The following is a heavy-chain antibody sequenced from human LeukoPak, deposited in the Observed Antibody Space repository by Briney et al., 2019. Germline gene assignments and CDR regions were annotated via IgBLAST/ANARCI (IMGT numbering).Heavy chain of an antibody. D-gene: IGHD4-23*01. CDR2: INPNSGDT. J-gene: IGHJ3*02. V-gene: IGHV1-2*02. Sequence: ASVKVSCKASGYTFTSYGISWVRQAPGQGLEWMGWINPNSGDTNYAQKFQGRVTMTRDTTISTAYMELSRLRSDDTAVYYCARALMTTVVTTSGGDIWGQGTMVTVSS. CDR3: ARALMTTVVTTSGGDI. CDR1: GYTFTSYG.